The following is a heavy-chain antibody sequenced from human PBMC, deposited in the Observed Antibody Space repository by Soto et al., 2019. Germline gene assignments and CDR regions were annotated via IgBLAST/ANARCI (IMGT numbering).Heavy chain of an antibody. Sequence: PSETLSLTCTVSGGSISSSSYYWGWIRQPPGKGLEWIGSIYYSGSTYYNPSLKSRVTISVDTSKNQFSLKLSSVTAADTAVYYCARSYRPDWGWFDPWAQGTLVTVSS. CDR2: IYYSGST. D-gene: IGHD3-9*01. J-gene: IGHJ5*02. CDR1: GGSISSSSYY. V-gene: IGHV4-39*01. CDR3: ARSYRPDWGWFDP.